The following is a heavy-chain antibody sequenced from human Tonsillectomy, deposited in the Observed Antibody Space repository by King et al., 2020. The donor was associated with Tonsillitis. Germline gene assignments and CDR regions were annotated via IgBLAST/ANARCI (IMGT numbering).Heavy chain of an antibody. Sequence: VQLVESGGGVVQPGGSLRLSCAASGFPFSSYGMHWVRQAPGKGLEWVAIVWYDGITKDFADSVKGRFTISRDNSKSTLYLQMNSLRAEGTAVYYCAGNYHYVGGTYPPGHWGQGTLVTVSS. CDR3: AGNYHYVGGTYPPGH. D-gene: IGHD3-16*02. CDR1: GFPFSSYG. CDR2: VWYDGITK. V-gene: IGHV3-33*01. J-gene: IGHJ4*02.